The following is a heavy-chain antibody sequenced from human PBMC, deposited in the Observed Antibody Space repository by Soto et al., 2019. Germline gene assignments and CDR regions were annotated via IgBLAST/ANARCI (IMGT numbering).Heavy chain of an antibody. J-gene: IGHJ3*02. V-gene: IGHV3-7*04. D-gene: IGHD6-19*01. Sequence: GGSLRLSCAASGFTFSRYWMDWVRQAPRKGLEWVATIKHDGSEQYYVDSVKGRFIVSRDNAKNSLFLQMNGLRVEDTAVYFCARVMGTDGWSNHPFDIWGQGTMVT. CDR3: ARVMGTDGWSNHPFDI. CDR1: GFTFSRYW. CDR2: IKHDGSEQ.